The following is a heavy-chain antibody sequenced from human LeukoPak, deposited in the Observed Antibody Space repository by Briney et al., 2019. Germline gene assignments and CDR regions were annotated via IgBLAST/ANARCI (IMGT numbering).Heavy chain of an antibody. D-gene: IGHD2-2*01. CDR3: ARYCSSTSCPEFDI. Sequence: ASVKVSCKASGYTFTSYDINWVRQATGQGLEWMGWMNPNSGNTDYAQKFQGRVTITRNTSISTAYMELSSLRSEDTAVYYCARYCSSTSCPEFDIWGQGTMVTVSS. V-gene: IGHV1-8*03. CDR1: GYTFTSYD. J-gene: IGHJ3*02. CDR2: MNPNSGNT.